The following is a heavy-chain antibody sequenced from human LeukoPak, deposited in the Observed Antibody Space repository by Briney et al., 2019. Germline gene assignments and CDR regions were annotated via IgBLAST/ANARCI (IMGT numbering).Heavy chain of an antibody. CDR1: GGSISSYY. J-gene: IGHJ4*02. Sequence: PSETLSLTCTVSGGSISSYYWSWIRQPPGKGLEWIGYIYYSGSTNYNPSLKSRVTISVDTSKNQFSLKLSSVTAADTAVYYCARGWRGRYYDSSGYSYFDYWSQGTLVTVSS. CDR2: IYYSGST. D-gene: IGHD3-22*01. CDR3: ARGWRGRYYDSSGYSYFDY. V-gene: IGHV4-59*08.